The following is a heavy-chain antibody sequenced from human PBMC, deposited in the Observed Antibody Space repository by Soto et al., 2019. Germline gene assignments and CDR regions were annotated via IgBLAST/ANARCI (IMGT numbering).Heavy chain of an antibody. CDR2: ISAYNGNT. Sequence: EASVKASCKASGYTFTSYGISWVRQAPGQGLEWMGWISAYNGNTNYAQKLQGRVTMTTDTSTSTAYMELRSLRSDDTAVYYCARDAGPYSSSSGDYWGQGTLVTVSS. CDR3: ARDAGPYSSSSGDY. V-gene: IGHV1-18*01. CDR1: GYTFTSYG. D-gene: IGHD6-6*01. J-gene: IGHJ4*02.